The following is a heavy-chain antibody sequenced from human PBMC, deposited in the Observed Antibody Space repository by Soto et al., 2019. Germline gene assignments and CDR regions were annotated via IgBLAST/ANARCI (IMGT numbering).Heavy chain of an antibody. V-gene: IGHV4-59*01. CDR1: GTSISSYY. Sequence: SETLSLTCTVSGTSISSYYWSWIRQPPGKGLEWIGYIYYIGSTNYNPSLKSRVTISVDTSKNQFSLKLSSVTAADTAVYYCAGERPSYYSGPPLDAFDIWGQGTMVTVSS. J-gene: IGHJ3*02. CDR3: AGERPSYYSGPPLDAFDI. D-gene: IGHD4-4*01. CDR2: IYYIGST.